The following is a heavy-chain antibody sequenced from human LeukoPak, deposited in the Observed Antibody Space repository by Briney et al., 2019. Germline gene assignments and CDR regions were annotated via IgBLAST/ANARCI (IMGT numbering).Heavy chain of an antibody. CDR2: ISPDGSDS. CDR3: ARGVSGNYGRFDS. D-gene: IGHD1-26*01. V-gene: IGHV3-74*01. J-gene: IGHJ4*02. CDR1: GFTLSSFW. Sequence: GGSLRLSCAASGFTLSSFWMHWVRQVPGEGLVWVTRISPDGSDSNYADPVKGRFTISRDNAKNTLYLQMNSLRDEDTAVYYCARGVSGNYGRFDSWGQGTLDIVSS.